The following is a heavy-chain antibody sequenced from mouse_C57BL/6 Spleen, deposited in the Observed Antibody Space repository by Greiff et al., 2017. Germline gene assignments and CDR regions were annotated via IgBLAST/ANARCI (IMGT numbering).Heavy chain of an antibody. Sequence: VKLMESGAELMKPGASVKLSCKATGYTFTGYWIEWVKQRPGHGLEWIGEILPGSGSTNYNEKFKGKATFTADTSSNTAYMQLSSLTTEDSAIYYCARKEGYYDYDGGYAMDYWGQGTSVTVSS. CDR1: GYTFTGYW. V-gene: IGHV1-9*01. J-gene: IGHJ4*01. D-gene: IGHD2-4*01. CDR2: ILPGSGST. CDR3: ARKEGYYDYDGGYAMDY.